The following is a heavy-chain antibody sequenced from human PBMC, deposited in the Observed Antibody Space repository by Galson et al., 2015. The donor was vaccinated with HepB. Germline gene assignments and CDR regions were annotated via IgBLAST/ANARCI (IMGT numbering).Heavy chain of an antibody. CDR1: GFTFRNYA. V-gene: IGHV3-23*01. J-gene: IGHJ5*02. CDR3: AKLRPGYTSGWYLQSLYCLDA. Sequence: SLRLSCAASGFTFRNYAMSWVRQAPGKGLEWVSAITPSGDNTYSADSVKGRFTISRDNSKNTLLLQKTGLTADDTAIYYCAKLRPGYTSGWYLQSLYCLDAWGQGTLVAVSS. CDR2: ITPSGDNT. D-gene: IGHD6-19*01.